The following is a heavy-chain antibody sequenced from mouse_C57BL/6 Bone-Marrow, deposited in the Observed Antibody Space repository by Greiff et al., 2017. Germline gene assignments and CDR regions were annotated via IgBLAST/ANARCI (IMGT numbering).Heavy chain of an antibody. V-gene: IGHV5-4*03. CDR1: GFTFRSYA. CDR3: SRDYYENFDY. CDR2: ISDGGIYT. Sequence: EVKLMESGGGLVKPGGSLKLSCAASGFTFRSYALSWVRQTPDNRLEWVATISDGGIYTYYPDNVKGRFTISRDHAKNNLYLQMSHLKSEETAMYYCSRDYYENFDYWGQGTTLTVSS. J-gene: IGHJ2*01. D-gene: IGHD1-1*01.